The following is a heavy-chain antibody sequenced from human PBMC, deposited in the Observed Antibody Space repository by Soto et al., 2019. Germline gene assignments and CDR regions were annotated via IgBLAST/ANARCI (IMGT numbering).Heavy chain of an antibody. CDR2: IYHSGST. CDR1: GDSINSVDHY. D-gene: IGHD1-1*01. Sequence: SSETLSLTCTVSGDSINSVDHYWSWIRQPPGKGLEWMGYIYHSGSTHYNPSLNSRLTISIDTSTNRFSLNLTSVTAADTAVYFCARTRWENENNWFDPWGQGALVTVSS. V-gene: IGHV4-30-4*01. J-gene: IGHJ5*02. CDR3: ARTRWENENNWFDP.